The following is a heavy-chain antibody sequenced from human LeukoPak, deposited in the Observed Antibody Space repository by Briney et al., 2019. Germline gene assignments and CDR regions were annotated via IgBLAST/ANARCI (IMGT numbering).Heavy chain of an antibody. CDR1: GFTFSSYG. J-gene: IGHJ4*02. D-gene: IGHD3-3*01. CDR2: IKQDGSEK. CDR3: ARCVVGYYDFWSGLPYYFDY. V-gene: IGHV3-7*01. Sequence: PGGSLRLSCAASGFTFSSYGMHWVRQAPGKGLEWVANIKQDGSEKYYVDSVKGRFTISRDNAKNSLYLQMNSLRAEDTAVYYCARCVVGYYDFWSGLPYYFDYWGQGTLVTVSS.